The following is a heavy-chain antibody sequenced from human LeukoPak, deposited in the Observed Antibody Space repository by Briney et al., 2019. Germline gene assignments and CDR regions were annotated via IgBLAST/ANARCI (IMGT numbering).Heavy chain of an antibody. V-gene: IGHV1-46*01. CDR2: INPSGGST. D-gene: IGHD2-15*01. J-gene: IGHJ3*02. CDR3: ARVRGVVVVAANDAFDI. Sequence: ASVKVSCKPSGYTVTSYYMHWVRQAPGQGLEWMGIINPSGGSTSYAQKFQGRVTMTRDTSTSTVYMELSSLRSEDTAVYYCARVRGVVVVAANDAFDIWGQGTMVTVSS. CDR1: GYTVTSYY.